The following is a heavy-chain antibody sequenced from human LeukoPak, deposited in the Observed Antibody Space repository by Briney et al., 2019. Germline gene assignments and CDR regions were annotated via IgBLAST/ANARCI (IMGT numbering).Heavy chain of an antibody. V-gene: IGHV1-2*02. D-gene: IGHD6-13*01. CDR1: GYTFNVYY. J-gene: IGHJ4*02. CDR3: ARRYTNSWYDTDY. Sequence: GASVTVSFKASGYTFNVYYIHWVRQAPGQGLEWMGWINPNSGGTHYAQKFQGTVTMTRDTSISTAYMELSRLRSDDTAIYYCARRYTNSWYDTDYWGQGTLVTVSS. CDR2: INPNSGGT.